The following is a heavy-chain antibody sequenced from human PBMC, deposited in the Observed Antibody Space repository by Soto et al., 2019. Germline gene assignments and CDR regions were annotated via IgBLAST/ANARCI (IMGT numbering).Heavy chain of an antibody. CDR1: GFTFSSYA. V-gene: IGHV3-23*01. CDR3: ARVQRYGGSSRLDY. D-gene: IGHD2-15*01. CDR2: ISTSGGST. J-gene: IGHJ4*02. Sequence: GGSLRLSCAASGFTFSSYAMSWVRQAPGKGLEWVSTISTSGGSTYYADSVKGRFTISRDDSKNTLFLQMKSLRAEDTAVYYCARVQRYGGSSRLDYWGQGTLVTVSS.